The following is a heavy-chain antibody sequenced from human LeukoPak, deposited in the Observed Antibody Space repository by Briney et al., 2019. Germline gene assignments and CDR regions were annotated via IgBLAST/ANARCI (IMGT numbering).Heavy chain of an antibody. J-gene: IGHJ4*02. D-gene: IGHD5-12*01. V-gene: IGHV3-30*03. CDR1: GFTFSDYG. Sequence: QPGGSLRLSCEASGFTFSDYGMHWVRQAPGKGLEWVAAISYDGSNKNFADSVKGRFTVSRDNSRNTLYLQMNSLRDEDSAVYYCARTVATIALPSFKYWGQGTLVTVSS. CDR2: ISYDGSNK. CDR3: ARTVATIALPSFKY.